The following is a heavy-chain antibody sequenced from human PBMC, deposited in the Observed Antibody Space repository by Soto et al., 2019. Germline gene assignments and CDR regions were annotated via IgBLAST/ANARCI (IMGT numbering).Heavy chain of an antibody. CDR2: IGGSGGTS. D-gene: IGHD3-22*01. V-gene: IGHV3-23*01. Sequence: GGSLRLSCAAFGFTFSSYAMSWVRQTPGKGLEWVSSIGGSGGTSYYADSVKGRFTLSRDNSKNTLYLQMNSLRAEDTAVYYCAKGGYYYDTSGPTFEYWGQGTLVTVSS. CDR3: AKGGYYYDTSGPTFEY. CDR1: GFTFSSYA. J-gene: IGHJ4*02.